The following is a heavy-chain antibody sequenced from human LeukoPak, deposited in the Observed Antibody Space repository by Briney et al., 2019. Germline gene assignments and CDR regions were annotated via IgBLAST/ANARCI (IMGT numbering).Heavy chain of an antibody. J-gene: IGHJ4*02. CDR3: ARLNGGN. Sequence: SETLSLTCTVSGGSISSYYWGWIRRPPGKGLEWLGYVDYSGSTAYNPSLNGRVAISPDTSKNQFSLKLRSVTAADTVVYYCARLNGGNWGPGILVTVSS. V-gene: IGHV4-59*08. CDR1: GGSISSYY. D-gene: IGHD4-23*01. CDR2: VDYSGST.